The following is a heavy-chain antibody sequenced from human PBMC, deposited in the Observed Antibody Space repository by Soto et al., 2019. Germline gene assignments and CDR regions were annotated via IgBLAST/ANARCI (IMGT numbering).Heavy chain of an antibody. CDR1: GFTFSSYA. CDR3: AQVPATGGY. D-gene: IGHD2-2*01. J-gene: IGHJ4*02. V-gene: IGHV3-30-3*01. CDR2: ISYDGSNK. Sequence: QVQLVESGGGVVQPGRSLRRSCAASGFTFSSYAMHWVRQAPGKGLEWVAVISYDGSNKYYADSVKGRFTISRDNSKNTLYLQRNSLRAEDTAVYYCAQVPATGGYWGQGTLVTVSS.